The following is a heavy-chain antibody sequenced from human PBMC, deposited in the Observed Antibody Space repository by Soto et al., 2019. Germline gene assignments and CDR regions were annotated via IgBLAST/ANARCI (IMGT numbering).Heavy chain of an antibody. CDR2: ISGSGGST. J-gene: IGHJ6*02. D-gene: IGHD2-15*01. V-gene: IGHV3-23*01. CDR1: GFTFTSYA. Sequence: GGSLRLSCAASGFTFTSYAMIWVRQAPGKGLEWVSAISGSGGSTYYADSVKGRFTISRDNSKNTVYLQMNSLRAEDTAVYYCARVQCTGGSCFSSYYYYYYGMDVWGQGTTVTVSS. CDR3: ARVQCTGGSCFSSYYYYYYGMDV.